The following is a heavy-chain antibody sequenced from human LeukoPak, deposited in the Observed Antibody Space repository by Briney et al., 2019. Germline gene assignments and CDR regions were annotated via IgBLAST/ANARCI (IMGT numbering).Heavy chain of an antibody. D-gene: IGHD3-10*01. CDR2: IYSSGST. CDR3: ARDSVSYYGSGSFDY. J-gene: IGHJ4*02. Sequence: TSETLSLTCTVSGGSISSYYWSWIRQPPGKGLEWIGRIYSSGSTNYNPSLKSRVTMSVDTSKNQFSLKLSSVTAADTAVYYCARDSVSYYGSGSFDYWGQGTLVTVSS. CDR1: GGSISSYY. V-gene: IGHV4-4*07.